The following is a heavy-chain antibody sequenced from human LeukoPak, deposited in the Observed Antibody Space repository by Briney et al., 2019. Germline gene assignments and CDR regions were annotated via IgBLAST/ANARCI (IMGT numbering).Heavy chain of an antibody. D-gene: IGHD6-13*01. V-gene: IGHV3-21*01. Sequence: GGSLRLSCAASGFALSSYNMKWVRQAPGKGLEWVSSISYRSSDIEYADSVKGRFTISRDNAKQSLYLQMSSLRAEDTAIYYCARVYSSSWYSGYLYMDVWGKGTTVTVSS. J-gene: IGHJ6*03. CDR3: ARVYSSSWYSGYLYMDV. CDR1: GFALSSYN. CDR2: ISYRSSDI.